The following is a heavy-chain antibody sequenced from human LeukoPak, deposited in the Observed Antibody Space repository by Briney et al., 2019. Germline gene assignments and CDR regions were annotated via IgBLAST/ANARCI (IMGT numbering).Heavy chain of an antibody. CDR2: IGGPGVTT. Sequence: GGSLRLSCVASGFTFSAYALSWVRQAPGKGLEWVSSIGGPGVTTYYADSVRGRFTISRDNSKNTLYLQMNSLRAEDTAVYYCANDWLVFDYWGQGTVVTVSS. J-gene: IGHJ4*02. CDR3: ANDWLVFDY. V-gene: IGHV3-23*01. CDR1: GFTFSAYA. D-gene: IGHD5-12*01.